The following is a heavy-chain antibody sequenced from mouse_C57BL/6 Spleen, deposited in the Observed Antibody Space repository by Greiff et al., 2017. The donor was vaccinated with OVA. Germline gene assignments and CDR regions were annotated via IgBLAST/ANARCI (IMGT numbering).Heavy chain of an antibody. CDR1: GYTFTSYW. CDR2: IYPGSGST. V-gene: IGHV1-55*01. Sequence: QVHVKQPGAELVKPGASVKMSCKASGYTFTSYWITWVKQRPGQGLEWIGDIYPGSGSTNYNEKFKSKATLTVDTSSSTAYMQLSSLTSEDSAVYYSARGGGGFDYWGQGTTLTVSP. CDR3: ARGGGGFDY. J-gene: IGHJ2*01.